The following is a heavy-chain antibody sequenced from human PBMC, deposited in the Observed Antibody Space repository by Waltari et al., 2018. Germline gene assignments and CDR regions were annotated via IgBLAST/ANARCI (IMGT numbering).Heavy chain of an antibody. D-gene: IGHD3-9*01. CDR1: GYTFTSYG. Sequence: QVQLVQSGAEVKKPGASVKVSCKASGYTFTSYGISWVRQAPGQGLEWMGWISAYNGNTNYAQKLQGRVTMTTDTSTSTAYMELRSRRSDDTGVYYCARGGGYYDILTGYYMDWYFDLWGRGTLVTVSS. V-gene: IGHV1-18*01. CDR3: ARGGGYYDILTGYYMDWYFDL. CDR2: ISAYNGNT. J-gene: IGHJ2*01.